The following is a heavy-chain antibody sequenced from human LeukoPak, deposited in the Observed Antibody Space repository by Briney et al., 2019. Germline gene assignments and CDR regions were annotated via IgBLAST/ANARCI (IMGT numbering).Heavy chain of an antibody. Sequence: ASVKVSCKASGFTFTRYAMHWVRQAPGQRLEWMGWINAGNGNTKYSQKFQGRVTITRDTSASTAYMELSSLRSEDTAVYYCATLNTMADAFDIWGQGTMVTVSS. D-gene: IGHD3-10*01. CDR3: ATLNTMADAFDI. CDR2: INAGNGNT. V-gene: IGHV1-3*01. CDR1: GFTFTRYA. J-gene: IGHJ3*02.